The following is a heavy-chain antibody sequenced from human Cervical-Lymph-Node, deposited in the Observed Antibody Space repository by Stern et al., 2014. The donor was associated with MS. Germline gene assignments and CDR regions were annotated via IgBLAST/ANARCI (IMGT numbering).Heavy chain of an antibody. D-gene: IGHD5-12*01. J-gene: IGHJ4*02. CDR1: GGSISSGSDY. CDR2: IHPSANT. V-gene: IGHV4-61*02. Sequence: VQLVQSGPGLVKPSQTLSLTCTVSGGSISSGSDYWIWIRQSAGKGLEWIGRIHPSANTFYNPSLQSRVTISLDTSKNQFSLKLSSVTAADTAVYYCASGYRLFEYWGQGTLVTVSS. CDR3: ASGYRLFEY.